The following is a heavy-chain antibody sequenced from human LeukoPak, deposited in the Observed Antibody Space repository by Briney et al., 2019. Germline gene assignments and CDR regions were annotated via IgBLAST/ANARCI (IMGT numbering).Heavy chain of an antibody. V-gene: IGHV3-33*01. CDR1: GFTFSNYG. D-gene: IGHD3-3*01. Sequence: GGSLRLSCAASGFTFSNYGMHWVRQAPGKGLEWVAVIYDDGSREHFADSVKGRFTISRDNSKNTVVLQMNSLIGEDTAVYYCARDLKSGYFGSWGQGTLVTVSS. J-gene: IGHJ4*02. CDR3: ARDLKSGYFGS. CDR2: IYDDGSRE.